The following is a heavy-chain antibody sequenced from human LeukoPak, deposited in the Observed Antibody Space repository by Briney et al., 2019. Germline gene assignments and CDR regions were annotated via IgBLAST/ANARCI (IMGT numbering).Heavy chain of an antibody. Sequence: SETLALTCAVYGGSFRGYYWSWIRQPPGKGLEWIGEINHSGSTNYNPSLKSRVTISVDTSKNQFSLQLSSVTAADTAVYYCARGKGYFDGFDPWGQGTLVTVSS. CDR2: INHSGST. V-gene: IGHV4-34*01. J-gene: IGHJ5*02. D-gene: IGHD3-9*01. CDR3: ARGKGYFDGFDP. CDR1: GGSFRGYY.